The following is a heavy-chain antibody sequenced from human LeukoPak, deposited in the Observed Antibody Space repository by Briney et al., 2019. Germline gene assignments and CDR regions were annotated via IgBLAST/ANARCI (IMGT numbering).Heavy chain of an antibody. CDR2: IKQDGSEK. CDR3: ARAQTYGDSRLLLDY. D-gene: IGHD2-21*02. J-gene: IGHJ4*02. CDR1: GFTFSIYW. Sequence: GGSLRLSCAASGFTFSIYWMTWVRQAPGKGLEWVANIKQDGSEKYYVDSVKGRFTISRDNAKNSLYLQMNSLRVEDTALYYCARAQTYGDSRLLLDYWGQGTLVTVSS. V-gene: IGHV3-7*03.